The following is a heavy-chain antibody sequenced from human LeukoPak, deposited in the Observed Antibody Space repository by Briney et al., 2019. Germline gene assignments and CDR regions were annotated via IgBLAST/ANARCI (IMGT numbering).Heavy chain of an antibody. CDR3: AKDRGVRGVSSLVY. CDR1: GFTVSSNY. CDR2: IYSGGST. Sequence: GGSLRLSCAASGFTVSSNYMSWVRQAPGKGLEWVSVIYSGGSTYYADSVKGRFTISRDNSKNTLYLQMNSLRAEDTAVYYCAKDRGVRGVSSLVYWGQGTLVTVSS. J-gene: IGHJ4*02. D-gene: IGHD3-10*01. V-gene: IGHV3-66*02.